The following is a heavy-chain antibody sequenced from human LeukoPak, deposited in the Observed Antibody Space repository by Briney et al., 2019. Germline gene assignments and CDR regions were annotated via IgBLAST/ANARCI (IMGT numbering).Heavy chain of an antibody. CDR3: AKSRNFYYYFMEV. V-gene: IGHV3-73*01. J-gene: IGHJ6*03. CDR1: GFTFSVSA. Sequence: GGPLKLSCAASGFTFSVSAMHWVRHASGKGLEWVGRIRSKANTYATAYAASVKGRFTISRDDSKNTLYLQMNTLRVEDTALYYCAKSRNFYYYFMEVSGRGTKVTISS. CDR2: IRSKANTYAT.